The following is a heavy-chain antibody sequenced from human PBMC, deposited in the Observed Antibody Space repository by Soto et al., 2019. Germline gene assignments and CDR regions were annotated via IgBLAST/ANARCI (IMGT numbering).Heavy chain of an antibody. CDR3: ARLYEVLPGYHLDY. CDR2: IYYSGST. V-gene: IGHV4-59*08. Sequence: QHPGKGLEWIGYIYYSGSTNYNPSLKSRVTISVDTSKNQFSLKLSSVTAADTVVYYCARLYEVLPGYHLDYGVLVTLFTVS. J-gene: IGHJ4*02. D-gene: IGHD3-9*01.